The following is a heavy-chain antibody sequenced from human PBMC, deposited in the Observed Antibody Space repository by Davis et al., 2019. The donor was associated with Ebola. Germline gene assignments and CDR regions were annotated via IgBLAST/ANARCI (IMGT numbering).Heavy chain of an antibody. D-gene: IGHD3-10*01. V-gene: IGHV3-74*01. J-gene: IGHJ4*02. CDR1: GFTFSTYW. CDR2: INPDGSIT. CDR3: ARDMYGSDDY. Sequence: GESLKISCAASGFTFSTYWMHWVRQAPGKGLLWVSRINPDGSITNNEDSVKGRFTISRDNAKNTLYLQMNSLRIEDTAVYHCARDMYGSDDYWGQGTLVTVSS.